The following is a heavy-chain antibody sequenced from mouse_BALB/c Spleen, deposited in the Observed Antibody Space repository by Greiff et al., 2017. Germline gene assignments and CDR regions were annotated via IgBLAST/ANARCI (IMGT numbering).Heavy chain of an antibody. Sequence: VQLQQSGPQLVRPGASVKISCKASGYSFTSYWMHWVKQRPGQGLEWIGMIDPSDSETRLNQKFKDKATLTVDKSSSTAYMQLSSPTSEDSAVYYCARSRGGNDFYDFDYWGQGTTLTVSS. CDR3: ARSRGGNDFYDFDY. J-gene: IGHJ2*01. CDR2: IDPSDSET. D-gene: IGHD1-1*01. V-gene: IGHV1S126*01. CDR1: GYSFTSYW.